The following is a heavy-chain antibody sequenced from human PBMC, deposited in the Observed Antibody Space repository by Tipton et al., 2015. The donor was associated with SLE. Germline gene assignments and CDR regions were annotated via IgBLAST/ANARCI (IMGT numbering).Heavy chain of an antibody. D-gene: IGHD1-26*01. CDR1: GDSISNHY. CDR3: ARVGGAFDY. CDR2: IYYSGGT. V-gene: IGHV4-59*11. Sequence: TLSLTCSVSGDSISNHYWSWIRQPPGKGLEWIGYIYYSGGTNYNPSLKSRVTISVDTSKNQFSLKLNSVTAADTAVYYCARVGGAFDYWGQGTLVTVSS. J-gene: IGHJ4*02.